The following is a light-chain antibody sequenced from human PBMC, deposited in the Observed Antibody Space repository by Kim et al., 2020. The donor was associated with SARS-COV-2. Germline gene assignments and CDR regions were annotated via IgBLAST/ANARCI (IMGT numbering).Light chain of an antibody. V-gene: IGKV1-5*03. J-gene: IGKJ2*01. Sequence: DIQMTQSPSTLSASLGDRVTITCRASQSISSWLAWYLQKLGKAPKLLIYKASSLKSGVPSRFSGSESGTEFTLTISSLQPDDFATYYCQQYKSYPRTFGQGTKLEI. CDR3: QQYKSYPRT. CDR1: QSISSW. CDR2: KAS.